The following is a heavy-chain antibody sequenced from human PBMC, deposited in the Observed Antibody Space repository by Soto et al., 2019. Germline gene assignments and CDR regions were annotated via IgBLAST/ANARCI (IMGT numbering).Heavy chain of an antibody. D-gene: IGHD1-7*01. Sequence: GGSLRLSCAASGFTYTSSAMSWVRQAPGKGLEWVSAISGSGGSTYYADSVKGRFTISRDNSKNTLYLQMNSLRAEDTAVYYCAKDRWYNWNYDYWGQGTLVTVSS. CDR1: GFTYTSSA. CDR3: AKDRWYNWNYDY. J-gene: IGHJ4*02. V-gene: IGHV3-23*01. CDR2: ISGSGGST.